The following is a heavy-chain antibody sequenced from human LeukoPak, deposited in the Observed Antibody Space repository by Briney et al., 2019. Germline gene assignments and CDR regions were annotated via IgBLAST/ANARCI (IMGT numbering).Heavy chain of an antibody. CDR1: CYTLSSYG. J-gene: IGHJ5*02. Sequence: GSVEVSCQASCYTLSSYGISWVRQAPGQGLEGVGWMNPNSGNTGYAQKFQGRVTMARNTSISTAYMELSSLRSEDTAVYYCASQTRTYSSSSFDPWGQGTLVTVSS. V-gene: IGHV1-8*02. CDR3: ASQTRTYSSSSFDP. CDR2: MNPNSGNT. D-gene: IGHD6-6*01.